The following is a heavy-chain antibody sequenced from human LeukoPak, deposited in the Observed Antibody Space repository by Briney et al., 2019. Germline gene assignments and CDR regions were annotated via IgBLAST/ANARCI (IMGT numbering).Heavy chain of an antibody. D-gene: IGHD1-26*01. V-gene: IGHV3-30*02. CDR3: AKARVGAIRDIDY. CDR2: ILFDGSNQ. J-gene: IGHJ4*02. CDR1: GFTFSSYG. Sequence: GGSLRLSCAASGFTFSSYGIHWVRQAPGKGLEWVAFILFDGSNQYYGDSVKGRFTISRGNSKNTLCLQMNSLRAEDTAVYFCAKARVGAIRDIDYWGQGTLVTVSS.